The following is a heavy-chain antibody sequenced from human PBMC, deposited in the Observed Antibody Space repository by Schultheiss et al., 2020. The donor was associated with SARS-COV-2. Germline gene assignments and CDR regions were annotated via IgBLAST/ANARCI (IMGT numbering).Heavy chain of an antibody. Sequence: SQTLSLTCTVSGGSISSGDYYWSWIRQPPGKGLEWIGYIYYSGSTYYNPSLKSRVTISVDTSKNQFSLKLSSVTAADTAVYYCARTGGSGDYVDWFDPWGQGTLVTVSS. J-gene: IGHJ5*02. CDR3: ARTGGSGDYVDWFDP. CDR2: IYYSGST. V-gene: IGHV4-30-4*01. CDR1: GGSISSGDYY. D-gene: IGHD4-17*01.